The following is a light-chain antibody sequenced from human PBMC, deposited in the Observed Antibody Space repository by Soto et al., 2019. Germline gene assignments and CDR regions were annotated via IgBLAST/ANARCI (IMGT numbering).Light chain of an antibody. CDR2: DAS. J-gene: IGKJ5*01. CDR1: QSVSSN. V-gene: IGKV3-11*01. Sequence: EIGLTQSPATLSLSPGERATLSCRASQSVSSNLAWYQQKPGQAPRLLIYDASNRATGIPARFSGSGSGTDFTLTISRLEPEDFAVYYCQRGDTFGQGTRLEIK. CDR3: QRGDT.